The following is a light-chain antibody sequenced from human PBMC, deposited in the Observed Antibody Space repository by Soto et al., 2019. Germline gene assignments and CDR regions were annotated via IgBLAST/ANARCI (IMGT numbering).Light chain of an antibody. V-gene: IGKV3-20*01. CDR1: QSVSSY. Sequence: VTTQSQATLSVSLGERSTLSCRGSQSVSSYLAWYQKKPGQAPRLLIYGASSRATGIPDRFSGSGSGTDATLTINRLEPEDFAVYYCQQYGSSPTFGGGTKVDIK. CDR3: QQYGSSPT. CDR2: GAS. J-gene: IGKJ4*01.